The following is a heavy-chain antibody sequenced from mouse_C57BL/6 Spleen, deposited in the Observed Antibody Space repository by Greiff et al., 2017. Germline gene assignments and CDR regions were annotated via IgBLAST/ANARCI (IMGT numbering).Heavy chain of an antibody. V-gene: IGHV1-64*01. CDR1: GYTFTSYW. CDR2: IHPNSGST. Sequence: VQLQQPGAELVKPGASVKLSCKASGYTFTSYWMHWVKQRPGQGLEWIGMIHPNSGSTNYNEKFKSKATLTVDKSSSTAYMQLSSLTSEDSAVYYCARDPTGVPYYCDYGGQGTTLTVSS. CDR3: ARDPTGVPYYCDY. J-gene: IGHJ2*01.